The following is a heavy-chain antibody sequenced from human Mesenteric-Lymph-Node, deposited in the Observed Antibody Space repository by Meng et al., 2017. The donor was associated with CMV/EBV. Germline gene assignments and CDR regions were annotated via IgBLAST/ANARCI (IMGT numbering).Heavy chain of an antibody. D-gene: IGHD2-15*01. CDR1: GFDFSNYE. CDR2: IRSSGNLI. Sequence: GGSLRLSCAGSGFDFSNYEMNWVRQAPGKGLEWVSYIRSSGNLIYYADSVKGRFTISRDNAKNSLYLQMNSLRAEDTAIYFCARDGYCSGGSCRVGYYYYGMDVWGQGTTVTVSS. J-gene: IGHJ6*02. CDR3: ARDGYCSGGSCRVGYYYYGMDV. V-gene: IGHV3-48*03.